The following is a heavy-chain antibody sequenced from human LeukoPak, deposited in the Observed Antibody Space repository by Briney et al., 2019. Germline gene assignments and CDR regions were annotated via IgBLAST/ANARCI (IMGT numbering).Heavy chain of an antibody. J-gene: IGHJ4*02. D-gene: IGHD2-15*01. V-gene: IGHV3-23*01. Sequence: GGSLRLSCAASGFTFSSYAMSWVRQAPGKGLEWVSAISGSGGSTYYADSVKGRLTISRDNSKNTLYLQMNSLRAEDTAVYYCAKDLLGSYYDGGYYFDYWGQGTLVTVSS. CDR1: GFTFSSYA. CDR3: AKDLLGSYYDGGYYFDY. CDR2: ISGSGGST.